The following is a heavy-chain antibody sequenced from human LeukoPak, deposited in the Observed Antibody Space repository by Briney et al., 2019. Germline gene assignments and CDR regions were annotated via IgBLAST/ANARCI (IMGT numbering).Heavy chain of an antibody. D-gene: IGHD5-18*01. J-gene: IGHJ4*02. CDR1: GFTFTSSA. V-gene: IGHV1-58*01. CDR2: IVVGSGNT. Sequence: TSVKVSCKASGFTFTSSAVQWVRQARGQRLEWIGWIVVGSGNTNYAQKFQERVTITRDMSTSTAYMELSSLRSEDTAVYYCAAGPSGYSYSYFGYWGQGTLVTVSS. CDR3: AAGPSGYSYSYFGY.